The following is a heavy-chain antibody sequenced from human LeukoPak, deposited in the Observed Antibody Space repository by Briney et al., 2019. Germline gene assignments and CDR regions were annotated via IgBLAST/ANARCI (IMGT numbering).Heavy chain of an antibody. D-gene: IGHD1-26*01. J-gene: IGHJ4*02. CDR1: GGSFSGYY. CDR3: AISGSYWASFDY. V-gene: IGHV4-34*01. Sequence: SETLSLTCAVYGGSFSGYYWSWIRQPPGKGLEWIGEINHSGSTNYNPSLKSRVTISVDTSKNQFSLKLSSVTAADTAVYYCAISGSYWASFDYWGQGTLVTVSS. CDR2: INHSGST.